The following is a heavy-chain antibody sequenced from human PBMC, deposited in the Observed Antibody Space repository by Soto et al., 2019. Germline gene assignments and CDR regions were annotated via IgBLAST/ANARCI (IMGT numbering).Heavy chain of an antibody. CDR2: IYYSGST. CDR3: ATSYGNAWYTF. D-gene: IGHD6-13*01. CDR1: GGSISSSSYY. Sequence: SETLSLTCTVSGGSISSSSYYWGWIRQPPGKGLEWIGSIYYSGSTYCNPSLKSRPTISVDTSKNQFTLQLTSVTAADTAVYYCATSYGNAWYTFWGQGTQVTVSS. V-gene: IGHV4-39*01. J-gene: IGHJ4*02.